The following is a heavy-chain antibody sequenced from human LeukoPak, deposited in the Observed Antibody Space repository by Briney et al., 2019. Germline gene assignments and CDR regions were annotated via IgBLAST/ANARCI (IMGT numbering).Heavy chain of an antibody. D-gene: IGHD2-21*02. J-gene: IGHJ4*02. CDR1: GFTLSSYA. CDR3: AKILAYCGGDCYGISAFDY. CDR2: ISGSGGST. Sequence: GGSLRLSCAASGFTLSSYAMSWVRQAPGKGLEWVSAISGSGGSTYYADSVKGRFTISRDNSKNTLYLQMNSLRAEDTAVYYCAKILAYCGGDCYGISAFDYWGQGTLVTVSS. V-gene: IGHV3-23*01.